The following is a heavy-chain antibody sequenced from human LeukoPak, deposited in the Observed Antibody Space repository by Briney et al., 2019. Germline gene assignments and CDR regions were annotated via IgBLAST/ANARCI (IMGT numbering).Heavy chain of an antibody. D-gene: IGHD2-21*02. CDR1: GFTFNSYG. Sequence: PGGSLRLSCAASGFTFNSYGMHWVRQAPGKGLEWVAVISYDGSNKYYADSVKGRFTISRDNSKNTVNLQMNSLRAEDTAVYYCAKDYEAYCGGDCYSFFDYWGQGTLVPVSS. CDR2: ISYDGSNK. V-gene: IGHV3-30*18. CDR3: AKDYEAYCGGDCYSFFDY. J-gene: IGHJ4*02.